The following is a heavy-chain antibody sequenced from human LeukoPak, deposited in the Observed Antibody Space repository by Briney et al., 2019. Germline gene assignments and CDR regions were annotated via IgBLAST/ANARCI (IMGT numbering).Heavy chain of an antibody. CDR1: GGSISSGGYY. J-gene: IGHJ4*02. Sequence: NSSETLSLTCTVSGGSISSGGYYWSWIRQPPGKGLEWIGYIYHSGSTYYNPSLKSRVTISVDRSKNQFSLKLSSVTAADTAVYYCARVRYYDFWSGYEDYWGQGTLVTVSS. CDR3: ARVRYYDFWSGYEDY. CDR2: IYHSGST. V-gene: IGHV4-30-2*01. D-gene: IGHD3-3*01.